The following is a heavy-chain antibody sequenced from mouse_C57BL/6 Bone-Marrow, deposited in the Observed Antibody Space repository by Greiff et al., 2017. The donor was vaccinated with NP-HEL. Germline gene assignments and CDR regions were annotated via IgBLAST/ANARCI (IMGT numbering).Heavy chain of an antibody. CDR2: IDPSDSET. CDR1: GYTFTSYW. V-gene: IGHV1-52*01. J-gene: IGHJ3*01. D-gene: IGHD1-1*01. CDR3: ARSGYYGSSWAWFAY. Sequence: VQLRQPGAELVRPGSSVKLSCKASGYTFTSYWMHWVKQRPIQGLEWIGNIDPSDSETHYNQKFKDKATLTVDKSSSTAYMQLSSLTSEDSAVYYCARSGYYGSSWAWFAYWGQGTLVTVSA.